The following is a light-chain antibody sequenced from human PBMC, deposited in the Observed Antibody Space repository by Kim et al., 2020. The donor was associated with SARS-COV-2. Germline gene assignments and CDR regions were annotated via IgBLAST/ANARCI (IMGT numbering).Light chain of an antibody. V-gene: IGKV1-27*01. Sequence: SASAGDRVTITCRASQGISNYLAWYQQKPGKVPKLLIYSASTSQSGVPSRFSGSGSGTDFTLTISSLQPEDVATYYCQKYNSAPNTFGQGTKLEI. J-gene: IGKJ2*01. CDR1: QGISNY. CDR3: QKYNSAPNT. CDR2: SAS.